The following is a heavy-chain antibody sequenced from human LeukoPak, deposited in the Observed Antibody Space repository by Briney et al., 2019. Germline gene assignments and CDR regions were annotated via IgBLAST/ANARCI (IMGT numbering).Heavy chain of an antibody. V-gene: IGHV1-69*04. CDR1: GGTFSSYA. J-gene: IGHJ6*02. Sequence: SVKVSCKASGGTFSSYAISWVRQAPGQGLEWMGRIIPILGIANYAQKFQGRVTITAGKSTSTAYMELSSLRSEDTAVYYCARVSGSSRDYYYYGMDVWGQGTTVTVSS. CDR3: ARVSGSSRDYYYYGMDV. D-gene: IGHD1-26*01. CDR2: IIPILGIA.